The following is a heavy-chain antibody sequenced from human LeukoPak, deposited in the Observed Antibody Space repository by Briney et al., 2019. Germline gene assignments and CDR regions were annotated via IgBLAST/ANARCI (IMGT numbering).Heavy chain of an antibody. D-gene: IGHD5-12*01. CDR3: ARADPISGYDCGDY. V-gene: IGHV1-18*01. CDR2: IRAYNGNT. CDR1: VYTFTSYV. Sequence: ASVNVSCKSSVYTFTSYVISWVRQAPGQGLEGMGCIRAYNGNTNYAQKLQGRVTMSTDTSTSTAYKELRSLRSDDTAVYYCARADPISGYDCGDYWGQGTLVTVSS. J-gene: IGHJ4*02.